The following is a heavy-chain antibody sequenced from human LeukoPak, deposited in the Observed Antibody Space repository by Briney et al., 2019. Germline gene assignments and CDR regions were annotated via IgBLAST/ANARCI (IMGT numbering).Heavy chain of an antibody. CDR2: IYISGST. Sequence: SETLSLTCTVSGGSISSYYWSWIRQPAGKGLEWIGRIYISGSTNYNPSLKSRVTMSVDTSKNQFSLKLSSVTAADTAVYYCARGTDTATLEVSADYWGQGTLVTVSS. CDR3: ARGTDTATLEVSADY. CDR1: GGSISSYY. D-gene: IGHD5-18*01. J-gene: IGHJ4*02. V-gene: IGHV4-4*07.